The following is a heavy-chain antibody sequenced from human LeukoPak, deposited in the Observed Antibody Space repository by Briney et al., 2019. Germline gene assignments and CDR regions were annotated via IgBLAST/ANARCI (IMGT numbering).Heavy chain of an antibody. CDR2: IYYSGST. CDR3: ARGGSGSYPYYYYYMDV. V-gene: IGHV4-59*12. D-gene: IGHD3-10*01. CDR1: GGSISSYY. J-gene: IGHJ6*03. Sequence: SETLSLTCTVSGGSISSYYWSWIRQPAGKGLEWIGYIYYSGSTNYNPSLKSRVTMSVDTSKNQFSLKLSSVTAADTAVYYCARGGSGSYPYYYYYMDVWGKGTTVTISS.